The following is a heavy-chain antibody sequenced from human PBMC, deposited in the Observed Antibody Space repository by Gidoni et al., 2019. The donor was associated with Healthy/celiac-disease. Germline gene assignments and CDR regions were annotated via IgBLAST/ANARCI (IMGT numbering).Heavy chain of an antibody. D-gene: IGHD3-16*02. V-gene: IGHV4-34*01. CDR2: INHSGST. CDR1: GGSFSGYY. CDR3: ARTPLRDYVWGSYRYYWFDP. Sequence: QVQLQQWGAGLLKPSETLSLTCAVYGGSFSGYYWSWIRQPTGKGLEWIGEINHSGSTNYNPSLKSRVTISVDTSKNQFSLKLSSVTAADTAVYYCARTPLRDYVWGSYRYYWFDPWGQGTLVTVSS. J-gene: IGHJ5*02.